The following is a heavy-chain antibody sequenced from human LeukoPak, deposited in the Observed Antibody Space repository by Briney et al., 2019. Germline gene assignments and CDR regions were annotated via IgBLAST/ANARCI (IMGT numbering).Heavy chain of an antibody. D-gene: IGHD2-15*01. CDR2: IKSKTDGGTT. CDR3: TTGSGGTSHFDY. V-gene: IGHV3-15*05. Sequence: GGSLRLSCAASGFTFSNAWMSWVRQAPGKRLEWVGRIKSKTDGGTTDYAAPVKGRFTISRDDSENTPYLQMNSLKTEDTAVYYCTTGSGGTSHFDYWGQGTLVTVSS. CDR1: GFTFSNAW. J-gene: IGHJ4*02.